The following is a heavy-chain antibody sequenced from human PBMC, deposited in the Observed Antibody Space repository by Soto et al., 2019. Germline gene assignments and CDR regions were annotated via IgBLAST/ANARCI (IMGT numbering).Heavy chain of an antibody. CDR3: ARRHEYCSSTSCYKYYYYYGVDV. J-gene: IGHJ6*02. V-gene: IGHV5-51*01. Sequence: GESLKISCKGSGYSFTSYWICWVRQMPGKGLEWMGIIYPGDSDTRYSPSFQGQVTISADKSISTAYLQWSSLKASDTAMYYCARRHEYCSSTSCYKYYYYYGVDVWGQGTTVTVSS. D-gene: IGHD2-2*01. CDR2: IYPGDSDT. CDR1: GYSFTSYW.